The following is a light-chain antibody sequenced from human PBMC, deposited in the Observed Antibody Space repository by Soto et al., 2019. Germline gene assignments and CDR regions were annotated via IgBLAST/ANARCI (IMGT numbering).Light chain of an antibody. Sequence: DLQMTQSPSSLSAAVGDRVTITCRASQSIARFLNWYQQKPGEVPKLLIFGASYLRSGVPSRFSGSGSGTHFALTITSLQPEDFATYVCQQSHIAPYTFGQGTNL. CDR1: QSIARF. V-gene: IGKV1-39*01. CDR3: QQSHIAPYT. CDR2: GAS. J-gene: IGKJ2*01.